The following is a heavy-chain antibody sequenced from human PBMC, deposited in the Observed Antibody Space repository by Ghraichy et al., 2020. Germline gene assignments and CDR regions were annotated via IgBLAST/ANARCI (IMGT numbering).Heavy chain of an antibody. CDR3: TTDLELVLA. J-gene: IGHJ4*02. CDR1: GFTCSNAW. V-gene: IGHV3-15*01. D-gene: IGHD1-26*01. CDR2: IKSKTDGGT. Sequence: GGSLRLSCAASGFTCSNAWMSWVRQAPGKGLEWVGLIKSKTDGGTDYAAPVKGRFTISRDDSKNTLYLQMNSLRTEDTGVYYCTTDLELVLAWGQGTLVSVSS.